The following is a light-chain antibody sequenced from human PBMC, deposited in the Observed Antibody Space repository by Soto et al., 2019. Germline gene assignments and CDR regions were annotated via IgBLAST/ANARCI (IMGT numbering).Light chain of an antibody. CDR3: SSYTTSSTHWV. CDR1: SSDVGGYKY. Sequence: QSALTQPASVSGSPGQSITISCTGTSSDVGGYKYVSWYQQHPGKAPKLMIYEVSNRPSGVSNRFSGSKSGNTASLTISGXQAEDEADYYCSSYTTSSTHWVFGGGTKLTVL. V-gene: IGLV2-14*01. CDR2: EVS. J-gene: IGLJ3*02.